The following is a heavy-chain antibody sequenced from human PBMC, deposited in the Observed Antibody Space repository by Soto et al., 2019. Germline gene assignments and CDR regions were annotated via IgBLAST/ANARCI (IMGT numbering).Heavy chain of an antibody. V-gene: IGHV3-7*02. D-gene: IGHD2-15*01. CDR1: GFTFSDYW. Sequence: GGSLRLSCAASGFTFSDYWMNWVRQAPGKGLEWLASIKYDGGENSYVDSVKGRFTISRDNAKNTLYLQMNSLRAEDTAVYYCVRTSLVVAAATREDYWGQGTLVTVSS. CDR2: IKYDGGEN. CDR3: VRTSLVVAAATREDY. J-gene: IGHJ4*02.